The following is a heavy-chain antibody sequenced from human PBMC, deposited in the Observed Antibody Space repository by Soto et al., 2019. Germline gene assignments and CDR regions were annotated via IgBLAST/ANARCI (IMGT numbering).Heavy chain of an antibody. CDR1: GGSISSGNYY. V-gene: IGHV4-30-4*01. D-gene: IGHD4-17*01. Sequence: QVQLQESGPGLVKPSQTLSLTCTVSGGSISSGNYYWSWIRQPPGKGLEWIGFISYSGSTYYSTSLKSRVTISVDTSKSQFSLNRSFVTAADTAVYYCATMGTPVTGLYFFDYWGQGSLVTVSS. CDR3: ATMGTPVTGLYFFDY. J-gene: IGHJ4*02. CDR2: ISYSGST.